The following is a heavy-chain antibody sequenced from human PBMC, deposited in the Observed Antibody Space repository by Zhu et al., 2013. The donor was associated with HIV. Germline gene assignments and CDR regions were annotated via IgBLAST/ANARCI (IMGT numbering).Heavy chain of an antibody. Sequence: QVQLQQWGAGLLKPSETLSLTCAVYGGSFSGYYWSWIRQPPGKGLEWIGEINHSGSTNYNPSLKSRVTISVDTSKNQFSLKLSSVTAADTAVYYCARSPYVYRFFDYWGQGTLVTVSS. J-gene: IGHJ4*02. D-gene: IGHD3-16*01. CDR2: INHSGST. CDR1: GGSFSGYY. V-gene: IGHV4-34*01. CDR3: ARSPYVYRFFDY.